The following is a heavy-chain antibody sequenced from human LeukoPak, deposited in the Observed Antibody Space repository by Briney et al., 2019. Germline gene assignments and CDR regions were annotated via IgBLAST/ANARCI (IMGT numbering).Heavy chain of an antibody. V-gene: IGHV4-34*01. J-gene: IGHJ4*02. D-gene: IGHD2-15*01. CDR1: GFTFTNAW. Sequence: GSLRLSCAASGFTFTNAWMSWVRQPPGKGLEWIGEINHSGSTNYNPSLKSRVTISVDTSKNQFSLKLSSVTAADTAVYYCARGQGTALVVVAATPFDYWGQRTLVTVSS. CDR2: INHSGST. CDR3: ARGQGTALVVVAATPFDY.